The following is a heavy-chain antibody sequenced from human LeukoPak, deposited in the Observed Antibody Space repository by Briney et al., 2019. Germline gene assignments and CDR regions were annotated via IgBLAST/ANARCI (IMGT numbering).Heavy chain of an antibody. CDR2: ISSGSTI. D-gene: IGHD6-19*01. CDR3: ARESIAVAGAPFDY. V-gene: IGHV3-48*03. CDR1: GFTFSSYE. Sequence: GRSLRLSCAASGFTFSSYEMNWVRQAPGKGLEWVSYISSGSTIYDADSVKGRFTISRDNAKNSLYLQMNSLRAEDTAVYYCARESIAVAGAPFDYWGQGTLVTVSS. J-gene: IGHJ4*02.